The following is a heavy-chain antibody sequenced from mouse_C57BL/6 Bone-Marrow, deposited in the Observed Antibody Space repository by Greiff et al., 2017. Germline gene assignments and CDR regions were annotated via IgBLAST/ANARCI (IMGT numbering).Heavy chain of an antibody. CDR2: IDPENGDT. J-gene: IGHJ2*01. V-gene: IGHV14-4*01. CDR1: GFNITDDY. Sequence: EVMLQESGAELVRPGASVKLSCTASGFNITDDYMHWVKQRPEQGLEWIGGIDPENGDTEYASKFQGKATITADTSSNTAYLQLSSLTSEDTAVYYGSTGSLSWDYWGQGTTLTVSS. D-gene: IGHD1-1*01. CDR3: STGSLSWDY.